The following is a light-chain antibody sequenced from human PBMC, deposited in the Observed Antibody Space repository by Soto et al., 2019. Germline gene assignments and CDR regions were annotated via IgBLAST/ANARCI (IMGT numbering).Light chain of an antibody. CDR2: GAS. V-gene: IGKV3-15*01. CDR3: QHYNDWPQT. Sequence: EIVMTQSPATLSVSPGERATLSCRASQSVSGNLVWYQQKPGQAPRLLIYGASTRATGIPARFSGSGSGTEFPLISSRLQSEDFAVYYCQHYNDWPQTFGQGTKVEIK. CDR1: QSVSGN. J-gene: IGKJ1*01.